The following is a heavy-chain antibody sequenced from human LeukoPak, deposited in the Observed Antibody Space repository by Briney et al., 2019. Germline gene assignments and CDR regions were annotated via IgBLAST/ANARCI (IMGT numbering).Heavy chain of an antibody. CDR2: ISWNSGSI. V-gene: IGHV3-9*01. Sequence: QPGGSLRLSCAASGFTFDDYAMHWVRQAPGKGLEWVSGISWNSGSIGYADSVKGRFTISRDNAKNSLYLQMNSLRAEDTALYYCAKEKVPAALDYWGQGTLVTVSS. CDR1: GFTFDDYA. D-gene: IGHD2-2*01. CDR3: AKEKVPAALDY. J-gene: IGHJ4*02.